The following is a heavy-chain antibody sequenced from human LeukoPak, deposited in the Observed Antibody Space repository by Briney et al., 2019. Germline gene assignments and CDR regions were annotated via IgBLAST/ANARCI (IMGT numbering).Heavy chain of an antibody. V-gene: IGHV1-3*01. CDR3: ARGGGNFLLFGY. J-gene: IGHJ4*02. D-gene: IGHD4-23*01. Sequence: ASVKVSCTASGYTFTSYAMHWVRQAPGQRLEWMGWTNAGNGNTKYSQKFQGRVTITRDTSASTAYMELSSLRSEDTAVYYCARGGGNFLLFGYWGQGTLVTVSS. CDR2: TNAGNGNT. CDR1: GYTFTSYA.